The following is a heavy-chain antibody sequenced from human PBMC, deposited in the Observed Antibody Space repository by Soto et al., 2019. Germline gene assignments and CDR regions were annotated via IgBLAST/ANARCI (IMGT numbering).Heavy chain of an antibody. CDR1: GYTFTSYY. CDR3: AREGGGGSYYLRFDY. J-gene: IGHJ4*02. V-gene: IGHV1-46*01. D-gene: IGHD1-26*01. Sequence: ASVKVSCKASGYTFTSYYMHWVRQAPGQGLEWMGIINPSGGSTSYAQKFQGRVTMTRDTSTSTVYMELSSLRSEDTAVYYCAREGGGGSYYLRFDYWGQGTLVTVSS. CDR2: INPSGGST.